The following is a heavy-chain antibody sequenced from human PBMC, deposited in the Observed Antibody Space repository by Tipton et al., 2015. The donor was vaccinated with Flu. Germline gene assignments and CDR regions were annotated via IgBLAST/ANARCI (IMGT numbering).Heavy chain of an antibody. V-gene: IGHV3-73*01. J-gene: IGHJ4*02. Sequence: SLRLSCAASGFTFSGSAIHWVRQASGKGLEWVGRIRSKANSYATEYAASVKGRFTVSRDDSKNTAYLQMNSLKMEDTAMYYCFRRPPVGVTATGPKDYWGQGTLVTVSS. CDR3: FRRPPVGVTATGPKDY. CDR1: GFTFSGSA. CDR2: IRSKANSYAT. D-gene: IGHD2-21*02.